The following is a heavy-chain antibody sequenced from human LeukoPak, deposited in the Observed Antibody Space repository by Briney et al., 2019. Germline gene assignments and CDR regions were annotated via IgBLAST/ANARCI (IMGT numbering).Heavy chain of an antibody. V-gene: IGHV1-69*04. J-gene: IGHJ4*02. CDR3: ARDPDDSSGYYYDNFDY. D-gene: IGHD3-22*01. CDR1: GGTFSSYA. CDR2: IIPIFGIA. Sequence: ASVKVSCKASGGTFSSYAISWVRQAPGKGLEWMGRIIPIFGIANYAQKFQGRVTITADKSTSTAYMELSSLRSEDTAVYYCARDPDDSSGYYYDNFDYWGQGTLVTVSS.